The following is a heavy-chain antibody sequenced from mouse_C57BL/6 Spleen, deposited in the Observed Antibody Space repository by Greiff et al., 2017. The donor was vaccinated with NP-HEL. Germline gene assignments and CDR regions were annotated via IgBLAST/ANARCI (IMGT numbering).Heavy chain of an antibody. Sequence: VQLQQSGAELVKPGASVKLSCKASGYTFTSYWMHWVKQRPGRGLEWIGRIDPNSGGTKYNEKFKSKATLTVDKPSSTAYMQLSSLTSEDSAVYYGARSAVYYYGSSQSSYAMDYWGQGTSVTVSS. CDR2: IDPNSGGT. V-gene: IGHV1-72*01. CDR1: GYTFTSYW. CDR3: ARSAVYYYGSSQSSYAMDY. J-gene: IGHJ4*01. D-gene: IGHD1-1*01.